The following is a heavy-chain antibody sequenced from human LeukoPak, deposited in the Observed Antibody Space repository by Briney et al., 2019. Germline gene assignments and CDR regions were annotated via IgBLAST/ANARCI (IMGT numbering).Heavy chain of an antibody. CDR3: AREGTSGGLNWLDP. V-gene: IGHV4-4*07. D-gene: IGHD3-10*01. CDR2: IYTSGST. Sequence: SETQSLTCTVSGGSISSYYWSWIRQPAGKGLEWIGRIYTSGSTNYNPSLKSRVTMSVDTSKNQFSLRLSSVNAADTAVYFCAREGTSGGLNWLDPWGQGTLVTVSS. CDR1: GGSISSYY. J-gene: IGHJ5*02.